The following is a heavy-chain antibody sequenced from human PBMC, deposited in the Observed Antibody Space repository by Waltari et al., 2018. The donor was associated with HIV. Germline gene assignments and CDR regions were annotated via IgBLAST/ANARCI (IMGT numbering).Heavy chain of an antibody. J-gene: IGHJ6*02. Sequence: EMQLVESGGGLVKPGGSLRLSCAASGFTFRSFSMNWVRRAPGEGLEWVSSISTASTYIDYGDSVKGRFTISRDNAKNSLYLQMNSLRAEDTAVYFCARSSVPVGPLYGMDVWGQGTTVTVAS. V-gene: IGHV3-21*02. CDR2: ISTASTYI. CDR3: ARSSVPVGPLYGMDV. D-gene: IGHD6-19*01. CDR1: GFTFRSFS.